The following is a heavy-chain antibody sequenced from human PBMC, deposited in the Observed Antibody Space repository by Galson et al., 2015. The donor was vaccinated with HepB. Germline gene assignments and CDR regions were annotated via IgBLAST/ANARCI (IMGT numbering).Heavy chain of an antibody. J-gene: IGHJ2*01. CDR2: ISSSSSDI. CDR1: GFTFSSYS. Sequence: SLRLSCAASGFTFSSYSMNWVRQAPGKGLEWVSSISSSSSDIYYADSVKGRFTISRDNAKNSLYLQMNSLRAEDTAVYYCARTSTMVRGTKGENWYFDLWGRGTLVTVSS. V-gene: IGHV3-21*01. D-gene: IGHD3-10*01. CDR3: ARTSTMVRGTKGENWYFDL.